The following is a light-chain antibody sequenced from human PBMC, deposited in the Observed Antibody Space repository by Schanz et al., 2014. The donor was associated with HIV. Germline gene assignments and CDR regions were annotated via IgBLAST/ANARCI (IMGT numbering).Light chain of an antibody. Sequence: DIQMTQSPSTLSASVGDRVTITCRASQSISTWLAWYQQKPGKAPKLLMYKASRLESGVPSRFSGSGSGTEFTLTISSLQPDDFATYFCLHYNDFASTFGQGTKLEIK. CDR1: QSISTW. J-gene: IGKJ2*01. CDR3: LHYNDFAST. CDR2: KAS. V-gene: IGKV1-5*03.